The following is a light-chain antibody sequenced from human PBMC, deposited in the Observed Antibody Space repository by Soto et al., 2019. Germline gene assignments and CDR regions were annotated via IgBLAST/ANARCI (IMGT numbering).Light chain of an antibody. CDR2: GAS. CDR1: QSVSNNY. J-gene: IGKJ5*01. CDR3: QQSYTNPIT. V-gene: IGKV3-20*01. Sequence: EIVLTQSPGTLSLSPGERATLSCRASQSVSNNYLAWYQQKPGQAPRLLIYGASNRATGIPSRFSGSGSGTAFTLTISSLQPEDFATYYCQQSYTNPITFGQGTRLEIK.